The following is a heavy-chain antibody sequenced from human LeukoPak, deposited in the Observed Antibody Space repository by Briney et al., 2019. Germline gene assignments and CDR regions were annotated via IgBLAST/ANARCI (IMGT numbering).Heavy chain of an antibody. J-gene: IGHJ4*02. CDR1: GFTFSRCW. CDR2: INPDGSVK. CDR3: ARYYDKYAIADF. Sequence: TGGSLRLSCAASGFTFSRCWMTWVRQAPGKGLEWVANINPDGSVKHFVDSVKGRFTISRDSAQNSVFLQMNSLTDEDTAVYYCARYYDKYAIADFWGQGTLVTVSS. V-gene: IGHV3-7*01. D-gene: IGHD3-22*01.